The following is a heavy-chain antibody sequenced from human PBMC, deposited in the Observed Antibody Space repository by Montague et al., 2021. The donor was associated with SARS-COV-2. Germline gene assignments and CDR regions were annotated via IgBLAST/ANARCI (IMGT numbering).Heavy chain of an antibody. CDR2: XXWDDEK. D-gene: IGHD4-17*01. CDR1: GFSLSTSGMC. Sequence: PALVKPTQTLTLTCNFSGFSLSTSGMCVSWIRQPQGKALEWLARXXWDDEKYYSTSLKTRLTISKDTSKNQVVLTMTNMDPVDTATYYCARIQATVNAFDIWGQGTMVTVSS. V-gene: IGHV2-70*11. J-gene: IGHJ3*02. CDR3: ARIQATVNAFDI.